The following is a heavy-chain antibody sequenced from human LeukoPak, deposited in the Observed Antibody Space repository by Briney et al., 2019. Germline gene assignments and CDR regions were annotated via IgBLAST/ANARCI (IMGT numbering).Heavy chain of an antibody. J-gene: IGHJ2*01. V-gene: IGHV4-61*01. CDR1: GGSVSSGSYY. CDR3: ARGQGYWYFDL. CDR2: IYYSGST. Sequence: SQTLSLTCTVSGGSVSSGSYYWSWIRQPPGKGLEWIGYIYYSGSTNYNPSLKSRVTISVDTSKNQFSLKLSSVTAADTAVYYCARGQGYWYFDLWGRGTLVTVSS.